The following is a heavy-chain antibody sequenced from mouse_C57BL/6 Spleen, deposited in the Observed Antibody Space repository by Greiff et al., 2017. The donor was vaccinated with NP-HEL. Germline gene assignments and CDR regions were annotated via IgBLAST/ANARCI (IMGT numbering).Heavy chain of an antibody. J-gene: IGHJ4*01. CDR2: ISSGGDYI. Sequence: EVKLMESGEGLVKPGGSLKLSCAASGFTFSSYAMSWVRQTPEQRLEWVAYISSGGDYIYYADTVKGRFTISRDNARNTLYLQISSLKSEDTAIYYCTRGDYDYDHAMDYWGQGTSVTVSS. CDR1: GFTFSSYA. V-gene: IGHV5-9-1*02. CDR3: TRGDYDYDHAMDY. D-gene: IGHD2-4*01.